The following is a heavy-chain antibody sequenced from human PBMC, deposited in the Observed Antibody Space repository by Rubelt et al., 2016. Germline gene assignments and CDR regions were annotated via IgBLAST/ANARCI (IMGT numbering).Heavy chain of an antibody. Sequence: QVQLVQSGAQVKKPGASVKVSCKASGYTFTSYGTSWVRQAPGQGLEWMGWISAYNGNTNYAQKLQGRVIMTTDTSTSTAYRRLRSLVPDDTAVYYCASQFYGDHDTYLAYWGQGTLVTVSS. CDR2: ISAYNGNT. J-gene: IGHJ4*02. CDR1: GYTFTSYG. CDR3: ASQFYGDHDTYLAY. V-gene: IGHV1-18*01. D-gene: IGHD4-17*01.